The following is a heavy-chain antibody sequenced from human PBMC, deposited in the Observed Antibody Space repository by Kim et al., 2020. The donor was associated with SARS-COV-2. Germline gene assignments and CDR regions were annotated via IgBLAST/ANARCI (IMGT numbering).Heavy chain of an antibody. D-gene: IGHD6-19*01. CDR2: ISWNSGSI. CDR3: TKVISDWYLGPFDL. J-gene: IGHJ3*01. V-gene: IGHV3-9*01. Sequence: GGSLRLSCKASGTTFGDDAMYWVRQAPGKGLEWVSGISWNSGSIAYADSVKGRFIISRDNAKNSLYLQMNSLRVEDTALYYCTKVISDWYLGPFDLWGQGTMVTVSS. CDR1: GTTFGDDA.